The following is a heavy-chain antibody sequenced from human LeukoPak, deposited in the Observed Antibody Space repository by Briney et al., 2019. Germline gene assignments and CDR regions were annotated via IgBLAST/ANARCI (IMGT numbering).Heavy chain of an antibody. CDR3: ARGRVGYCSGDSCYPYFDY. CDR1: GFTFSSYW. J-gene: IGHJ4*02. D-gene: IGHD2-15*01. V-gene: IGHV3-7*01. Sequence: GGSLRLSCAASGFTFSSYWMSWVRQAPGKGLEWVANIKQDGSEKYYVDSVKGRFTISRDNAKNSLYLQMNSLRAEDTAVYYCARGRVGYCSGDSCYPYFDYWGQGTLVTVSS. CDR2: IKQDGSEK.